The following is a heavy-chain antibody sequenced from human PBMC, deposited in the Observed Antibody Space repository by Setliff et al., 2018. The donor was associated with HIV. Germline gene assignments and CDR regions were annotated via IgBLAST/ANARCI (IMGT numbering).Heavy chain of an antibody. CDR3: ARARRDSYDRGRRNHYYIDV. D-gene: IGHD3-22*01. V-gene: IGHV1-8*02. Sequence: GASVKVSCKASGYTFSSYDINWVRQATGQGLEWMGWMNPNSGNIGYAQKFQGRVTMTRDTSIGTAYMELNNLKFEDTAVYYCARARRDSYDRGRRNHYYIDVWGKGTPVTVSS. CDR1: GYTFSSYD. J-gene: IGHJ6*03. CDR2: MNPNSGNI.